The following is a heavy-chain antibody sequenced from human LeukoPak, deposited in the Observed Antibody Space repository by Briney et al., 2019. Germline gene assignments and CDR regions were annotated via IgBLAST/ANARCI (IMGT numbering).Heavy chain of an antibody. J-gene: IGHJ6*02. CDR1: GYTFTGYY. V-gene: IGHV1-2*02. Sequence: GAPVKASCKASGYTFTGYYMHWGRQAPGHRLKWMGWINHNSGGTNNEQKFQGSVTIIRDTYTSTACMELSRLRSADAAVYYCGRLHPYCYYGMDVWGQGTTVTVSS. CDR2: INHNSGGT. CDR3: GRLHPYCYYGMDV.